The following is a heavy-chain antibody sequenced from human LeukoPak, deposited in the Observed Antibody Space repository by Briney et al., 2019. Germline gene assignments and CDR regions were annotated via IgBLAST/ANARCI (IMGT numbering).Heavy chain of an antibody. J-gene: IGHJ3*02. D-gene: IGHD6-19*01. CDR2: ISAYNGNT. Sequence: ASVTVSYRASGYTFTIYGISWVRQAPGQGGEWMGWISAYNGNTNYAQKLQGRVTITSDTSASTAYMELSSLRSEDMAVYYCASEGDSSGWANDAFDIWGQGTMVTVSS. CDR1: GYTFTIYG. CDR3: ASEGDSSGWANDAFDI. V-gene: IGHV1-18*03.